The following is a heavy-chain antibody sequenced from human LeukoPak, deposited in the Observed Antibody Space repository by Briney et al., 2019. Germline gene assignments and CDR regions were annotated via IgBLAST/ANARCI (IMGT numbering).Heavy chain of an antibody. Sequence: SETLSLTCAVYGGSFSGYYWSWIRQPPGKGLEWIGYIYYSGSTNYNSSLKSRVTISVDTSKNQFSLKLSSVTAADTAVYYCARHWYCSGGSCYSAAFDIWGQGTMVTVSS. V-gene: IGHV4-59*08. CDR1: GGSFSGYY. D-gene: IGHD2-15*01. CDR2: IYYSGST. CDR3: ARHWYCSGGSCYSAAFDI. J-gene: IGHJ3*02.